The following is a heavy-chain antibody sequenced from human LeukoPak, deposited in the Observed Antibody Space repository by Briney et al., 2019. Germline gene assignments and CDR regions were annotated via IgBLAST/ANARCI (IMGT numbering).Heavy chain of an antibody. Sequence: ASVKVSCRASGYTLTGYYMHWVRQAPGQGLEWMGWINPNSGGTNYAQKFQGWVTVTRDTSISTAYMELSRLRSDDTAVYYCARAGCSSTSCYGAEYFQHWGQGTLVTVSS. V-gene: IGHV1-2*04. CDR1: GYTLTGYY. J-gene: IGHJ1*01. D-gene: IGHD2-2*01. CDR2: INPNSGGT. CDR3: ARAGCSSTSCYGAEYFQH.